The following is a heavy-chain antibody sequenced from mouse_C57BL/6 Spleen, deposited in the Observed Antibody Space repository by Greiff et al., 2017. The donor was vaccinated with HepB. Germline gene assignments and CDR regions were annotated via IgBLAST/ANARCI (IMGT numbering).Heavy chain of an antibody. CDR1: GFTFSSYA. J-gene: IGHJ2*01. Sequence: EVKLQESGGGLVKPGGSLKLSCAASGFTFSSYAMSWVRQTPEKRLEWVATISDGGSYTYYPDNVKGRFTISRDNAKNNLYLQMSHLKSEDTAMYYCAREIYYGRGYFDYWGQGTTLTVSS. CDR3: AREIYYGRGYFDY. V-gene: IGHV5-4*01. D-gene: IGHD1-1*01. CDR2: ISDGGSYT.